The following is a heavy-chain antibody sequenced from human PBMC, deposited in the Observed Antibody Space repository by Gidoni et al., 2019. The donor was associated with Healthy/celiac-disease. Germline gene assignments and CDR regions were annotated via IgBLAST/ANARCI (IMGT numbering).Heavy chain of an antibody. CDR1: GFTFSSYG. CDR2: IWYDGSNK. Sequence: QVQLVESGGGVVQPGRSLRLSCAAPGFTFSSYGMHWVRQAPGKGLEWVAVIWYDGSNKYYADSVKGRFTISRDNSKNTLYLQMNSLRAEDTAVYYCARDTYDSSGYYFPDYWGQGTLVTVSS. CDR3: ARDTYDSSGYYFPDY. V-gene: IGHV3-33*01. D-gene: IGHD3-22*01. J-gene: IGHJ4*02.